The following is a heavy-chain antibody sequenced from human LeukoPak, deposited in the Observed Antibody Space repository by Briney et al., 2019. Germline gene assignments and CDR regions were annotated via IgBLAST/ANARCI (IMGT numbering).Heavy chain of an antibody. CDR2: IIPIFGTA. V-gene: IGHV1-69*13. CDR3: ARDSSSWQDNWFDP. D-gene: IGHD6-13*01. J-gene: IGHJ5*02. CDR1: GGTFSSYA. Sequence: ASVKVSCKASGGTFSSYAISWVRQAPGQGPEWMGGIIPIFGTANYAQKFQGRVTITADESTSTAYMELSSLRSEDTAVYYCARDSSSWQDNWFDPWGQGTLVTVSS.